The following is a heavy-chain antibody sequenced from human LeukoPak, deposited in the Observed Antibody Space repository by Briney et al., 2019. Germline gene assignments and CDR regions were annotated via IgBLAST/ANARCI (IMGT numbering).Heavy chain of an antibody. V-gene: IGHV3-74*01. CDR2: ADGGGSST. CDR1: GFTFSDYW. CDR3: ARGPGSSGGAYVGDY. D-gene: IGHD3-22*01. Sequence: PGGSLRLSCAASGFTFSDYWIHWVRQVPGRGPVWVSRADGGGSSTSYADSVKGRFSISRDNAKSTLYLQMNGLRAKDTAVYYCARGPGSSGGAYVGDYWGHGTLVTVSS. J-gene: IGHJ4*01.